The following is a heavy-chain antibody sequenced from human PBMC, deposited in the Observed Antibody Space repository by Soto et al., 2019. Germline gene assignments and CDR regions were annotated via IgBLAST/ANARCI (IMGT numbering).Heavy chain of an antibody. Sequence: EVQLVQSGAEVKKPGESLRISCKGSGYSFTSYWISWVRQMPGKGLEWMGRIDPSDSYTNYSPSFQGHVTISADKSISTAYLQWSGLKAADTAMYYCARHNNSWFGELRAYYYYGMDVWGQGTTVTVSS. CDR3: ARHNNSWFGELRAYYYYGMDV. CDR2: IDPSDSYT. V-gene: IGHV5-10-1*01. D-gene: IGHD3-10*01. J-gene: IGHJ6*02. CDR1: GYSFTSYW.